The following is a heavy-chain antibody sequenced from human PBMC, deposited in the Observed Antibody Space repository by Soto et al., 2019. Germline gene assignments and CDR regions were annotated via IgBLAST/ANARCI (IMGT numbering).Heavy chain of an antibody. Sequence: ASVKVSCKASGYTFTGYYMHWVRQALGQGLEWMGWINPNSGGTNYAQKFQGWVTMTRDTSISTAYMELSRLRSDDTAVYYCFLESITMVRGVKRHVWGQGTTVTVSS. V-gene: IGHV1-2*04. CDR1: GYTFTGYY. J-gene: IGHJ6*02. CDR3: FLESITMVRGVKRHV. CDR2: INPNSGGT. D-gene: IGHD3-10*01.